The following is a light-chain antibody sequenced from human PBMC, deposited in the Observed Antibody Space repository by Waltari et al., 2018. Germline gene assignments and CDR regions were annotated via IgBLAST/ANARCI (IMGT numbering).Light chain of an antibody. V-gene: IGKV3-20*01. Sequence: EIVLTQSPGTLSLSPGAGATLSCRASQMVNGALAWYQQKPGQAPRILLYHASARATGIPDRFSGRGSGTDFSLTISRLEPEDFAVYYCQHYLRLPVTFGQGTKVEI. CDR1: QMVNGA. CDR3: QHYLRLPVT. CDR2: HAS. J-gene: IGKJ1*01.